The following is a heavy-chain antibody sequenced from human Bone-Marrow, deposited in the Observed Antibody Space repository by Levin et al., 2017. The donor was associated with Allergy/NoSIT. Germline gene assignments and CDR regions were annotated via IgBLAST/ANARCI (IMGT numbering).Heavy chain of an antibody. Sequence: LSLTCAASDFTFSSSAMHWVRQAPGKGLEWVTFIAYDGSSKYYADSVKGRFAISRDNSKNTLYLQMTTLRDEDTAVYYCATDRYGDYVFDHWGQGTLVTVSS. CDR1: DFTFSSSA. D-gene: IGHD4-17*01. J-gene: IGHJ4*02. V-gene: IGHV3-30*09. CDR2: IAYDGSSK. CDR3: ATDRYGDYVFDH.